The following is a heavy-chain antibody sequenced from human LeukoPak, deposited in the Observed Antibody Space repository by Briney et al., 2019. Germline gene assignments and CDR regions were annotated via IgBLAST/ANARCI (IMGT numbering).Heavy chain of an antibody. V-gene: IGHV1-46*01. CDR3: ARDASPQRGATGDEQYFQH. D-gene: IGHD1-26*01. Sequence: ASVKVSCKASGYTFTSYYMHWVRQAPGQGLEWMGIINPSGGSTSYAQKFQGRVTMTRDTSTSTVYMELSSLRSEDTAVYYCARDASPQRGATGDEQYFQHWGQGTLVTVSS. CDR2: INPSGGST. CDR1: GYTFTSYY. J-gene: IGHJ1*01.